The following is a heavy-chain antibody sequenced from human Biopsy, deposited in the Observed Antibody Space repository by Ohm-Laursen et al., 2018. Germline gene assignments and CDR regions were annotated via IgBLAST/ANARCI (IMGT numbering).Heavy chain of an antibody. Sequence: SSVKVSCKTSGYTFNDYYIHWVRQAPGQGLEWMGWSKPNHNTKYAEKFQDRVTLTRDTTTGTAYMELSSLRRDDTAIYYCARKSFYESGGFDYWGQGTLVAVS. V-gene: IGHV1-2*02. CDR3: ARKSFYESGGFDY. D-gene: IGHD3-22*01. J-gene: IGHJ4*02. CDR2: SKPNHNT. CDR1: GYTFNDYY.